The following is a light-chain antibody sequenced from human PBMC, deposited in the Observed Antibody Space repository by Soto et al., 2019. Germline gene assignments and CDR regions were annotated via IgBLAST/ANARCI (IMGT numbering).Light chain of an antibody. Sequence: SYELTQALSVSVALGQTARITCGGNKIGSKNVHWYQQKPARAPVLVIYKDNKRHSGIPERFSGSNSGNTATLTIYRAQDGDEADYYCQVWDSNNGFFGGGTKLTVL. J-gene: IGLJ2*01. V-gene: IGLV3-9*01. CDR2: KDN. CDR3: QVWDSNNGF. CDR1: KIGSKN.